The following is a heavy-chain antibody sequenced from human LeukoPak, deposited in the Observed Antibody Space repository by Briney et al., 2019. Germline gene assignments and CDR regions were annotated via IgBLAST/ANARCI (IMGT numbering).Heavy chain of an antibody. J-gene: IGHJ3*02. V-gene: IGHV3-30*02. Sequence: GGSLRLSCAASGFTFSSYGMHWVRQAPGKGLEWVTFIRYDGSDKYYGDTVKGRFTISRDNAKNTLYLQMNSLRAEDTALYYCAKGGGPPKSDSFDIWGRGTMVTVSS. CDR2: IRYDGSDK. D-gene: IGHD3-10*01. CDR3: AKGGGPPKSDSFDI. CDR1: GFTFSSYG.